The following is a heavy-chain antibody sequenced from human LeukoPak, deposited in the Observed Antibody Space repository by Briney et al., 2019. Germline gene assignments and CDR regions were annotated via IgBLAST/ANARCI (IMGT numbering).Heavy chain of an antibody. CDR3: ARDPSGTTRYYYGMDV. Sequence: ASVKVSCRASGYTSTSYGISWVRQAPGQGLEWMGWISAYNGNTNYAQKLQGRVTMTTDTSTSTAYMELRSLRSDDTAVYYCARDPSGTTRYYYGMDVWGQGTTVTVSS. CDR1: GYTSTSYG. J-gene: IGHJ6*02. V-gene: IGHV1-18*01. CDR2: ISAYNGNT. D-gene: IGHD1-7*01.